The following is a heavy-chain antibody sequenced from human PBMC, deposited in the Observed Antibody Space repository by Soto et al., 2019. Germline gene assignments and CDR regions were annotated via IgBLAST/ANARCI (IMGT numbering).Heavy chain of an antibody. CDR3: AKDRRAGGNYGFYSDF. CDR2: SSATGAGT. J-gene: IGHJ4*02. V-gene: IGHV3-23*01. D-gene: IGHD1-7*01. CDR1: EFTFSSYG. Sequence: EVQLLESGGGLVQPGGSLRLSCAASEFTFSSYGITWVRQAPGKGLEWVSFSSATGAGTYYADSVKGRFTISRDNSKNTLYLQMTSLRADDTAVYYCAKDRRAGGNYGFYSDFWGQGALVIVSS.